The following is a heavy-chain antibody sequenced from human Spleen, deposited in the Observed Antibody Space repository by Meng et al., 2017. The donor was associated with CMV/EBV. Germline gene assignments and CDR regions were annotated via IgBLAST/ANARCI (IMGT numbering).Heavy chain of an antibody. J-gene: IGHJ4*02. CDR2: IYSSGST. CDR1: GVSISNFY. V-gene: IGHV4-59*01. Sequence: ESLKISCTVSGVSISNFYWGWIRQPPGGGLEWLGNIYSSGSTNYNPSLKSRVTMSVDTSRSQFSLNLTSVTAADTAIYYCARGRGDDLWSGFYYYFDNWGQGALVPSPQ. CDR3: ARGRGDDLWSGFYYYFDN. D-gene: IGHD3-3*01.